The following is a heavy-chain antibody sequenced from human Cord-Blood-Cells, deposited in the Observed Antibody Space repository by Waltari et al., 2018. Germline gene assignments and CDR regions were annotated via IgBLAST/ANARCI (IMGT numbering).Heavy chain of an antibody. CDR3: ARGSTVNYYGMDV. CDR1: GFTFSSYG. J-gene: IGHJ6*02. V-gene: IGHV3-33*01. CDR2: IWYDGSNK. D-gene: IGHD4-4*01. Sequence: QVQLVESGGGVVQPGRSLRLSCAASGFTFSSYGMPGVRQAPGKGLEWVAVIWYDGSNKYYADSVKGRFTISRDNSKNTLYLQMNSLRAEDTAVYYCARGSTVNYYGMDVWGQGTTVTVSS.